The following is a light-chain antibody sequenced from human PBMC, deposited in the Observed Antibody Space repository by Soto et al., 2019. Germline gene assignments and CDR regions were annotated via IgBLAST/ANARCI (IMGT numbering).Light chain of an antibody. CDR2: EVS. J-gene: IGLJ3*02. CDR1: SSDVGGYNY. Sequence: QSALTQPASVSGSPGQSITISCTGTSSDVGGYNYVSWYQQHPGKAPKLIIYEVSNRPSGVSNRFSGSKSGNTASLTISGLQAEDEADYSCSSITSTTTWVFGGGTKLTVL. CDR3: SSITSTTTWV. V-gene: IGLV2-14*01.